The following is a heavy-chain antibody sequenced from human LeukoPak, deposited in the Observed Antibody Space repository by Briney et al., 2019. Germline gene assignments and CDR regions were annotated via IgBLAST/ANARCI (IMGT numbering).Heavy chain of an antibody. CDR2: IYYSGNT. Sequence: SETLSLTCAVSGGSISGTASYWAWIRQPPGKGLEWIGNIYYSGNTHYNPSLRSRVTLSVHTSKNQFSLNLSSMTAADTAVYYCASRAETKDWFDPWGQGTLVTASS. CDR1: GGSISGTASY. V-gene: IGHV4-39*01. J-gene: IGHJ5*02. CDR3: ASRAETKDWFDP. D-gene: IGHD3-10*01.